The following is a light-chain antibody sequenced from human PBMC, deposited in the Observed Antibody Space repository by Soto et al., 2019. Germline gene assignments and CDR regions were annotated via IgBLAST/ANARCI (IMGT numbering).Light chain of an antibody. CDR2: DVT. V-gene: IGLV2-11*01. CDR1: SSDIGAYDY. CDR3: CSYAGSYTWV. Sequence: QSVLTQPASLSGSPGQSITISCTGTSSDIGAYDYVSWYQHYPGGAPKVMIYDVTQRPSGVPDRFSGTKSGNTASLTISGLQAEDEADYYCCSYAGSYTWVFGSGTKVTVL. J-gene: IGLJ1*01.